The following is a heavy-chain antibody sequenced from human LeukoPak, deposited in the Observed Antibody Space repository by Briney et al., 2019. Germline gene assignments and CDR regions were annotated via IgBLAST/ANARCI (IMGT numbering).Heavy chain of an antibody. CDR3: ARGRPYSYGSGRFDY. CDR1: GFTVSSNY. Sequence: GGSLRLSCAASGFTVSSNYMSWVRQAPGKGLEWVSVICSGGSTYHADSVKGRFTISRDNSKNTLYLQMNSLRAEDTAVYYCARGRPYSYGSGRFDYWGQGTLVTVSS. CDR2: ICSGGST. D-gene: IGHD3-10*01. J-gene: IGHJ4*02. V-gene: IGHV3-53*01.